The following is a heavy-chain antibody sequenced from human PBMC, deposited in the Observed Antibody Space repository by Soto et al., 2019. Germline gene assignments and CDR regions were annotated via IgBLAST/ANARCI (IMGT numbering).Heavy chain of an antibody. CDR2: FDPEDGET. CDR1: GYTLTELS. D-gene: IGHD3-9*01. Sequence: ASVKVSCKVSGYTLTELSMHWVRQAPGKGLEWMGGFDPEDGETIYAQKFQGRVTMTEDTSTDTAYMELSSLRSEDTAMYYCATSSRYYDILTGYLYYYYYYGMDVWGQGTTVTVSS. CDR3: ATSSRYYDILTGYLYYYYYYGMDV. V-gene: IGHV1-24*01. J-gene: IGHJ6*02.